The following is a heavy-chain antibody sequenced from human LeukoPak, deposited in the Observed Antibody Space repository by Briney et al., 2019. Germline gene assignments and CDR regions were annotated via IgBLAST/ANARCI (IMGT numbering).Heavy chain of an antibody. J-gene: IGHJ4*02. Sequence: GGSLRLSCAASGFTFDDYAMHWVRQAPGKGLEWVSGINWNGGFIVYADSVKGRFSTSRDNAKNSLYLQMSSLRADDTAFYYCARGSTGYISTRVDNWGQGILVTVSS. CDR3: ARGSTGYISTRVDN. CDR1: GFTFDDYA. CDR2: INWNGGFI. D-gene: IGHD6-13*01. V-gene: IGHV3-9*01.